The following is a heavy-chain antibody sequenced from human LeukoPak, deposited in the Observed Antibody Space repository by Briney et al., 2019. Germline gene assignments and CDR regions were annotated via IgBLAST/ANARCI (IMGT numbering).Heavy chain of an antibody. J-gene: IGHJ6*02. V-gene: IGHV5-51*01. Sequence: GESLKISCKGSGYSFTSYWIGWVRQMPGKGLEWMGIIYPGDSDTRYSPSSQGQVTISADKSISTAYLQWSSLKASDTAMYYCARHYDTGRGYYYYGMDVWGQGTTVTVSS. D-gene: IGHD3-22*01. CDR3: ARHYDTGRGYYYYGMDV. CDR1: GYSFTSYW. CDR2: IYPGDSDT.